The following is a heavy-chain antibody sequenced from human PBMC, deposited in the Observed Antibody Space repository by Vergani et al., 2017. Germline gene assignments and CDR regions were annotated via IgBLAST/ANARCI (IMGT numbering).Heavy chain of an antibody. CDR1: GFRFREHG. D-gene: IGHD5-18*01. Sequence: EVQLLESGGGSVQPGESLRLSCVASGFRFREHGMNWVRQAPGKGLEWVSGISGHDHRTLYADSVKGRFIISRDDSKNTLYLQMSSRRVEDTAIYYCAERYGDDGYSPYWGQGTLVTVSS. J-gene: IGHJ4*02. V-gene: IGHV3-23*01. CDR2: ISGHDHRT. CDR3: AERYGDDGYSPY.